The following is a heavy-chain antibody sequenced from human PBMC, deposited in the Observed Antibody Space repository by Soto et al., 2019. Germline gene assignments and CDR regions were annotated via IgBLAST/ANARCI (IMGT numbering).Heavy chain of an antibody. V-gene: IGHV4-30-4*01. Sequence: QVQLQESGPGLVKPSQTLSLTCTVSGGSISSGDYYWSWIRQPPGKGLEWIGYIYYSGSTYYNPSLKSRVTISVDTSKNQFSLKLSSVTAADTAVYYCARAGYDFWSGYPFNGMDVWGQGTTVTVSS. CDR2: IYYSGST. CDR1: GGSISSGDYY. J-gene: IGHJ6*02. CDR3: ARAGYDFWSGYPFNGMDV. D-gene: IGHD3-3*01.